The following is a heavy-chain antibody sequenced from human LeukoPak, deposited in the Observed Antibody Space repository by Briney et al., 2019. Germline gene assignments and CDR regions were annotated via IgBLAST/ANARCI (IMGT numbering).Heavy chain of an antibody. J-gene: IGHJ4*02. CDR1: GGTFSSYA. Sequence: ASVKVSCKASGGTFSSYAISWARQAPGQGLEWMGWINTNTGNPTYAQGFTGRFVFSLDTSVSTAYLQISSLKAEDTAVYYCAREGPSIAAAPDYWGQGTLVTVSS. V-gene: IGHV7-4-1*02. CDR3: AREGPSIAAAPDY. CDR2: INTNTGNP. D-gene: IGHD6-13*01.